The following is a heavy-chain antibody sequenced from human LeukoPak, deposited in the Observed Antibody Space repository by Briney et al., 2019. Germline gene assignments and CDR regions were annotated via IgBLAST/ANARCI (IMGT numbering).Heavy chain of an antibody. CDR2: MKPDGSEK. Sequence: GGSLRLSCAASGFTVSNCWMSWVRQAPGKGLEWVANMKPDGSEKNYVDSVKGRFTISRDNAKNSLYLQMNSLRVEDTAVYYCARDPHSLDYWGQGTLVTVSS. J-gene: IGHJ4*02. V-gene: IGHV3-7*01. CDR3: ARDPHSLDY. CDR1: GFTVSNCW.